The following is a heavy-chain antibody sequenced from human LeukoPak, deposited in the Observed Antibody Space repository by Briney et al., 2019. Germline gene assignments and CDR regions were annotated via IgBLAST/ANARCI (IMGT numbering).Heavy chain of an antibody. V-gene: IGHV1-2*02. CDR3: ARVRPYSSGWNFDY. CDR1: GYTFTGYY. J-gene: IGHJ4*02. D-gene: IGHD6-19*01. Sequence: ASVKVSCKASGYTFTGYYMHWVRQAPGQGLEWMGWINPNSGGTNYAPKFQGRVTMTRDTSISTVYMELSRLTSDDTALYYCARVRPYSSGWNFDYWGQGTLVTVS. CDR2: INPNSGGT.